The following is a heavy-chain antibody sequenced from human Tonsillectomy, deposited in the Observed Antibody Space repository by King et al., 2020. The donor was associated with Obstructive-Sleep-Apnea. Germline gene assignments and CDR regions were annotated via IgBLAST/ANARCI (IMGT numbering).Heavy chain of an antibody. Sequence: VQLVESGGGLVQPGRSLRLSCAASGFTFDDYAMHWVRQAPGKGLEWVSGISWNSDSINYAGSVKGRFTISRDNAKNSLVLQMNSLRAEDTALYYCTKDTTPHVFYYFDYWGLGTLVTVSS. CDR2: ISWNSDSI. CDR3: TKDTTPHVFYYFDY. CDR1: GFTFDDYA. J-gene: IGHJ4*02. D-gene: IGHD4-23*01. V-gene: IGHV3-9*01.